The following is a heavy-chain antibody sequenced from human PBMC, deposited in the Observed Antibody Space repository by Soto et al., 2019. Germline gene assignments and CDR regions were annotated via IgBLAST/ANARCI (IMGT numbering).Heavy chain of an antibody. D-gene: IGHD6-13*01. J-gene: IGHJ4*02. V-gene: IGHV5-51*01. CDR1: GYSFTSYW. CDR3: ARQEGDSSSWYYFDY. Sequence: GESLKISCNGSGYSFTSYWIGWVRQMPGKGLEWMGIIYPGGSDTRYSPSFQGQVTISADKSISTAYLQWSSLKASDTAMYYCARQEGDSSSWYYFDYWGQGTLVTVSS. CDR2: IYPGGSDT.